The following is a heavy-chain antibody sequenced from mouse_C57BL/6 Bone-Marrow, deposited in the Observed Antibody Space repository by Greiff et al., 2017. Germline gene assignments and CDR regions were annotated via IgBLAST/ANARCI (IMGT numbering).Heavy chain of an antibody. V-gene: IGHV1-15*01. CDR1: GYTFTDYE. Sequence: VQLQQSGAELVRPGASVTLSCKASGYTFTDYEMHWVKQTPVHGLEWIGAIDPETGGTAYNQKFKGKAILTADKSSSTAYMELRSLTSEDSAVYYCTRGGYCGSSYGYFDVWGTGTTVTVSS. D-gene: IGHD1-1*01. J-gene: IGHJ1*03. CDR2: IDPETGGT. CDR3: TRGGYCGSSYGYFDV.